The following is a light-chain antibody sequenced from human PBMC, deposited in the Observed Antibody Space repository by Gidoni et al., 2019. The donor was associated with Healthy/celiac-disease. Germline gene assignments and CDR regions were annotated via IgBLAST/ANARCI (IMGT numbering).Light chain of an antibody. CDR2: AAS. J-gene: IGKJ4*01. CDR1: QGIRSR. V-gene: IGKV1-12*01. Sequence: DIQMTQSPSSVSASVGDRVTVTCRASQGIRSRLAWYQQKPGKAPKLLIYAASSLQSGVPSRFSGSGAGTDFTLTISSLQPEDFATYYCQQANSFPPSPFGGGTKVEIK. CDR3: QQANSFPPSP.